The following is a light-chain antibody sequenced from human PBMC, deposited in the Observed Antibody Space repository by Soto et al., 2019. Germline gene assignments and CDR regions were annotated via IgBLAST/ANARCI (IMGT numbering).Light chain of an antibody. J-gene: IGKJ1*01. CDR3: QQYNSYST. CDR2: KAS. V-gene: IGKV1-5*03. CDR1: QSISSW. Sequence: DIQMTQSPFTLSASVLDRVNINCRASQSISSWLAWYQQKPGKAPKLLIYKASSLESGVPSRFSGSGSGTEFTLTISSLQPDDFATYYCQQYNSYSTCGQGTKGDIK.